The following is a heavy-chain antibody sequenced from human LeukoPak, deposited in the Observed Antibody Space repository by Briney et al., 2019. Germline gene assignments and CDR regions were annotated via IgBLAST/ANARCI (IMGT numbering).Heavy chain of an antibody. CDR2: ISGSGETT. CDR3: AKFGGDFWSGFDTINGTDV. Sequence: PGGSLRLSCAASRFYFTSFAMAWVRQAPGKGLEWVSAISGSGETTYYTESVKGRFIISRDNSNQILSLQMNSLRADDTAVYYCAKFGGDFWSGFDTINGTDVWGQGSVVNVS. J-gene: IGHJ6*02. CDR1: RFYFTSFA. V-gene: IGHV3-23*01. D-gene: IGHD3-3*01.